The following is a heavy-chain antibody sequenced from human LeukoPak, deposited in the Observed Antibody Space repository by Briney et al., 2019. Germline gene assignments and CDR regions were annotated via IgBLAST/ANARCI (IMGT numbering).Heavy chain of an antibody. Sequence: SETLSLTCSVSGGSISNSPYYWAWIRQTPGKGLEWIANIYYSGNTYYNLSLKSRVTISVDTSKNHFSLKLNSVTAADTAVYYCARSGPYCSGGSCYAYAMDVWGQGTTATVSS. CDR1: GGSISNSPYY. V-gene: IGHV4-39*02. CDR2: IYYSGNT. CDR3: ARSGPYCSGGSCYAYAMDV. D-gene: IGHD2-15*01. J-gene: IGHJ6*02.